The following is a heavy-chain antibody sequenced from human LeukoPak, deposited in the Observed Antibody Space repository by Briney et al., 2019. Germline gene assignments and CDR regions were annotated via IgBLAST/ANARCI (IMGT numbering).Heavy chain of an antibody. J-gene: IGHJ4*02. CDR3: VGASAEGYFDS. CDR2: IWYDGSKE. Sequence: QTGGSLRLSCAASGXIFGSYGMHWVRQAPGKGLEWVAVIWYDGSKEFYADSVKGRFTISRDNSKNRLSLQMNSLRAEDTAMYYCVGASAEGYFDSWGQGTLVTVSA. V-gene: IGHV3-33*01. D-gene: IGHD2-2*01. CDR1: GXIFGSYG.